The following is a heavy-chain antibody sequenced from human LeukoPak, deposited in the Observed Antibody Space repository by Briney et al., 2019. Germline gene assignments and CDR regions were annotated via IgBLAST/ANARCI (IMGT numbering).Heavy chain of an antibody. Sequence: PSETLSLTCTVSGGSISSYYWNWIRQPPGKGLEWIGYIYYSGSTNYNPSLKSRVTTSVDTSKNQFSLKLSSVTAADTAVYYCARERQGYYDRSGLDYWGQGTLVTVSS. CDR3: ARERQGYYDRSGLDY. CDR2: IYYSGST. CDR1: GGSISSYY. D-gene: IGHD3-22*01. J-gene: IGHJ4*02. V-gene: IGHV4-59*01.